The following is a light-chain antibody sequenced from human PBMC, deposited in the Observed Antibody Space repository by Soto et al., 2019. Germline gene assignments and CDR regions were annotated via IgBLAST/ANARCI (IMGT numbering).Light chain of an antibody. J-gene: IGKJ2*01. Sequence: DIQMTQSPSSLSASVGDRVTITCRASQSISNYLNWYQHKPGKAPNLLIYAASNLQSGVPSRFSGSRSGTDFTRTSTQLQPEDFASSYCQQSYSSPPAFGQGNKLEIK. CDR1: QSISNY. CDR3: QQSYSSPPA. CDR2: AAS. V-gene: IGKV1-39*01.